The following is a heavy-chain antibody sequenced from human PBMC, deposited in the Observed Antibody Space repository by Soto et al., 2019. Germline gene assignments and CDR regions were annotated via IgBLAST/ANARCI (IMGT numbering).Heavy chain of an antibody. D-gene: IGHD3-10*01. CDR3: ARAVTWGLDV. J-gene: IGHJ6*02. CDR2: ITRSGTGI. V-gene: IGHV3-48*02. CDR1: GFTFSLYS. Sequence: EVQLVESGGGLVQPGGSLRLSCAASGFTFSLYSMSWVRQAPGKGLEWVSYITRSGTGIHYADSVKGRFTISRDDATNSMQLQMNRLRDGDTAVYYCARAVTWGLDVWGQGTTVSISS.